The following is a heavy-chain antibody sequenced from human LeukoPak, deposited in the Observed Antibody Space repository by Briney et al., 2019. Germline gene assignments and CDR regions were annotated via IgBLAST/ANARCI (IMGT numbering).Heavy chain of an antibody. CDR2: IYSAGYT. D-gene: IGHD6-6*01. V-gene: IGHV3-53*01. Sequence: PGGSLRLSCAVSGFTVSNNYMSWVRQAPGKGLEWVSVIYSAGYTYYADSVKGRSTISRDNSKNTLYLQMNSLRAEDTAVYYCARDLGSSVDSWGQGTLVTVSS. J-gene: IGHJ4*02. CDR3: ARDLGSSVDS. CDR1: GFTVSNNY.